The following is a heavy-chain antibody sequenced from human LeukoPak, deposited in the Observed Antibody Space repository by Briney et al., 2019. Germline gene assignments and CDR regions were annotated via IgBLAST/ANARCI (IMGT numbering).Heavy chain of an antibody. CDR3: AMGIGNWFDP. J-gene: IGHJ5*02. V-gene: IGHV1-69*13. D-gene: IGHD1-26*01. CDR2: LIPILSTT. Sequence: AASVKVSCKASGGTFSTSAISWVRQAPGQGLEWMGGLIPILSTTISARKFQGRVTISADESTRTAYMELSTLRSEDTAVYYCAMGIGNWFDPWGQGTLVTVSS. CDR1: GGTFSTSA.